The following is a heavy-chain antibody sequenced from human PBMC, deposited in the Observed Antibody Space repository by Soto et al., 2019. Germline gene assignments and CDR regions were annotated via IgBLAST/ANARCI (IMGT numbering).Heavy chain of an antibody. V-gene: IGHV1-69*13. CDR3: AGGDYEILNGYSIGLSYYSYGMDV. CDR1: GGTFSSYA. CDR2: IIPIFGTA. Sequence: SVKVSCKASGGTFSSYAISWVRQAPGRGLEWMGGIIPIFGTANYAQKFQGRVTITADESTSTAYMELSSLRSEDTAVYYCAGGDYEILNGYSIGLSYYSYGMDVWGQGTTVTVSS. D-gene: IGHD3-9*01. J-gene: IGHJ6*02.